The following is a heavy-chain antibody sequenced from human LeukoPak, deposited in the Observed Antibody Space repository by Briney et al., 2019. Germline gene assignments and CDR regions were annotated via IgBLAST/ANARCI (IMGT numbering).Heavy chain of an antibody. CDR3: AADPRTGVGATEFDY. CDR2: IVVGSGNT. CDR1: GFTFTSSA. J-gene: IGHJ4*02. V-gene: IGHV1-58*02. D-gene: IGHD1-26*01. Sequence: SVKVSCKASGFTFTSSAMQWVRQARGQRLEWIGWIVVGSGNTNYAQKLQERVTITRDMSTSTAYMELSSLRSEDTAVYYCAADPRTGVGATEFDYWGQGTLVTVFS.